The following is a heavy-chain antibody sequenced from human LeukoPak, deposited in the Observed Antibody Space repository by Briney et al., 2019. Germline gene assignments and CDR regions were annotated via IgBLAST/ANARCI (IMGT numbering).Heavy chain of an antibody. CDR2: ISGSGGST. CDR3: AKGGIMITFGGRPFDP. D-gene: IGHD3-16*01. V-gene: IGHV3-23*01. J-gene: IGHJ5*02. Sequence: GGSLRLSCAASGFTFSSYAMSWVRQAPGKGLEWVSAISGSGGSTYYADSVKGRFTISRDNSKNTLYLQMNSLRAEDTAVYYCAKGGIMITFGGRPFDPWGQGTLVTVSS. CDR1: GFTFSSYA.